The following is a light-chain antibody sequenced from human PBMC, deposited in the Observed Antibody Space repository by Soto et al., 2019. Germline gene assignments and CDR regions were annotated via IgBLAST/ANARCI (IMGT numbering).Light chain of an antibody. CDR2: AAS. J-gene: IGKJ1*01. V-gene: IGKV1-39*01. Sequence: IQLTQSPSSLSASVGDILTITCRASQTINTFLNWYQQKPGKAPKLLIYAASGLQTGVPSRFSGSGSGTDFTLTISSLQPDDSATYYCQQSYRTPPTFGQGTKVDIK. CDR3: QQSYRTPPT. CDR1: QTINTF.